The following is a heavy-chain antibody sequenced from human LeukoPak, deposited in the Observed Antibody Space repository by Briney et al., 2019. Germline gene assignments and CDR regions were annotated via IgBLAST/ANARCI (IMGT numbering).Heavy chain of an antibody. Sequence: GGSLRLSCAASGFTFDDHAMHWVRQAPGKGLEWVSGISWNSGSIGYADSVKGRFTISRDNAKNSLYLQMNSLRAEDMALYYCAKGLSSGWLDWFDPWGQGTLVTVSS. CDR3: AKGLSSGWLDWFDP. CDR2: ISWNSGSI. J-gene: IGHJ5*02. D-gene: IGHD6-19*01. V-gene: IGHV3-9*03. CDR1: GFTFDDHA.